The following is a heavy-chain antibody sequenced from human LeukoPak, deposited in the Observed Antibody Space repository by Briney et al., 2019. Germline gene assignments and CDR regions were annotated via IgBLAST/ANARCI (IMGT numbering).Heavy chain of an antibody. J-gene: IGHJ4*02. CDR1: GFTFSSYS. D-gene: IGHD3-16*01. CDR3: AKYPTGYYDYVWGSYTDPDY. V-gene: IGHV3-21*01. CDR2: ISSSSSYI. Sequence: PGGSLRLSCAASGFTFSSYSMNWVRQAPGKGLEWVSSISSSSSYIYYADSVKGRFTISRDNSKNTLYLQMNSLRAEDTAVYYCAKYPTGYYDYVWGSYTDPDYWGQGTLVTVSS.